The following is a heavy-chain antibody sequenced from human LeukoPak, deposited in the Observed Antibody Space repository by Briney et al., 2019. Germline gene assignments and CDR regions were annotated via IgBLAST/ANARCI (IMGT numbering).Heavy chain of an antibody. CDR1: GGSISSSSYY. D-gene: IGHD2-2*01. Sequence: PSETLSLTCTVSGGSISSSSYYWGWIRQPPGKGLEWIGSIYYSGSTYYIPSLKSRVTISVDTSKNQFSLKLSSVTAADTAVYYCARLYCSSTSCPNWFDPWGQGTLVTVSS. CDR3: ARLYCSSTSCPNWFDP. CDR2: IYYSGST. V-gene: IGHV4-39*01. J-gene: IGHJ5*02.